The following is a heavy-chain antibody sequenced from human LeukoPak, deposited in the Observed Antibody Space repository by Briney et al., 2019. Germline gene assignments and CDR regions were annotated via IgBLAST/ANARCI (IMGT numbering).Heavy chain of an antibody. CDR1: GVTVSSNY. D-gene: IGHD3-10*01. Sequence: GGSLRLSCAASGVTVSSNYISWVRQAPGKGLGWVSVIYSDGRTYYTDFVKGRFTISRDNSKNTLYLQMNSLRAEDTAVYYCARSRAGSGSYFGAFDIWGQGTMVTVSS. J-gene: IGHJ3*02. CDR3: ARSRAGSGSYFGAFDI. CDR2: IYSDGRT. V-gene: IGHV3-53*01.